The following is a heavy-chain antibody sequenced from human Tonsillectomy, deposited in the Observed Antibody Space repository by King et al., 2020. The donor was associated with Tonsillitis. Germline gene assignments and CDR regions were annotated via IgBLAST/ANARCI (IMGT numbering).Heavy chain of an antibody. J-gene: IGHJ4*02. V-gene: IGHV4-61*02. CDR2: ISPGGST. D-gene: IGHD1-26*01. Sequence: PLQESGPGLVRPSQTLSLTCSVSGGSIRSSGYYWSWIRQPAGQGLEWIGRISPGGSTDYNPSLKSRGTMSVDTSKNHLSLKLTSVTAADTAVYYCARGVGLFDYWGQGTVVTVSS. CDR3: ARGVGLFDY. CDR1: GGSIRSSGYY.